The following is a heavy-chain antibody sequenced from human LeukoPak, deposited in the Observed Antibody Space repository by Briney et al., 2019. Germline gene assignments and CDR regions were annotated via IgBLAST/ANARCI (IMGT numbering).Heavy chain of an antibody. CDR1: GFTFSTYG. CDR3: AKGGEEDY. CDR2: IRYDGDNK. Sequence: GGSLRLSCAASGFTFSTYGMHWIRQAPGKGLEWVAFIRYDGDNKYYADSVKGRFTISRDNSKNTLYLQMNSLRAEDTAVYYCAKGGEEDYWGQGTLVTVSS. D-gene: IGHD3-3*01. J-gene: IGHJ4*02. V-gene: IGHV3-30*02.